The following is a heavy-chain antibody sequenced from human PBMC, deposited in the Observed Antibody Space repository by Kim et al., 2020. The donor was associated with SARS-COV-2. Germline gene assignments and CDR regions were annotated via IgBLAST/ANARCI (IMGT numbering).Heavy chain of an antibody. CDR2: ISYDGSNK. J-gene: IGHJ2*01. CDR1: GFTFSSYA. D-gene: IGHD5-12*01. Sequence: GGSLRLSCAASGFTFSSYAMHWVRQAPGKGLEWVAVISYDGSNKYYADSVKGRFTISRDNSKNTLYLQMNSLRAEDTAVYYCARAGYEMATISWYFDLWG. CDR3: ARAGYEMATISWYFDL. V-gene: IGHV3-30*04.